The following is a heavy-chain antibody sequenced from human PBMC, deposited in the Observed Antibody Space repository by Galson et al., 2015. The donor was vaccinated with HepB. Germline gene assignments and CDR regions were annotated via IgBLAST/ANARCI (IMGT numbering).Heavy chain of an antibody. J-gene: IGHJ4*02. CDR2: AYHSGGT. Sequence: ETLSLTCAVSGDSISNDRWWSWVRQPPGEGLEWIGEAYHSGGTNYRPSLKSRVTISVDKSKNQFSLKLTSVTAADTAVYYCARAKEGRGYFDYWDQGTLVTVSS. D-gene: IGHD3-10*01. V-gene: IGHV4-4*02. CDR1: GDSISNDRW. CDR3: ARAKEGRGYFDY.